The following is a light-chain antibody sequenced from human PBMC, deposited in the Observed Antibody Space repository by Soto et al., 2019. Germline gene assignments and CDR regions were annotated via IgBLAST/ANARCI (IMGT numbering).Light chain of an antibody. CDR3: CSYAGSSTYV. CDR2: EVT. J-gene: IGLJ1*01. Sequence: QSALTQPASVSGSPGQSITISCTGTSSDVGSYNLVSWYQQHPGKAPKLIIYEVTKRPSGVSNRFSGSKSGNAASLTISGLQAEDESDYYCCSYAGSSTYVLGTGTKVTVL. CDR1: SSDVGSYNL. V-gene: IGLV2-23*02.